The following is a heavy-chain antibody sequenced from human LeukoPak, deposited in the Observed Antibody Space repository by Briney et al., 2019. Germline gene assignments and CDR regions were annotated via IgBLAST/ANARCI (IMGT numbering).Heavy chain of an antibody. Sequence: GRSLRLSCAASGFTFSSYGMHWVRQAPGKGLEWVAVIWYDGSNKYYADSVKGRFTISRDNSKNTLYLQMNSLKTEDTAVYYCTTDLDYGDALPDYWGQGTLVTVSS. J-gene: IGHJ4*02. V-gene: IGHV3-33*01. CDR2: IWYDGSNK. CDR3: TTDLDYGDALPDY. D-gene: IGHD4-17*01. CDR1: GFTFSSYG.